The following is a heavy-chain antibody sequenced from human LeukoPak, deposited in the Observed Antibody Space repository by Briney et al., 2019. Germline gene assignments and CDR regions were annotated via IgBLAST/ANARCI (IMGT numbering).Heavy chain of an antibody. V-gene: IGHV3-23*01. CDR1: GFTLNSYA. CDR3: AKDYGQLED. J-gene: IGHJ4*02. Sequence: GSLRLSCPASGFTLNSYAMSRVRQAPGKGLEWVSAISGSGGSTYYADSVKGRFTISRDHSKNTLYLQMNSLRAEDTAVYYCAKDYGQLEDWGQGTLVTVSS. D-gene: IGHD6-6*01. CDR2: ISGSGGST.